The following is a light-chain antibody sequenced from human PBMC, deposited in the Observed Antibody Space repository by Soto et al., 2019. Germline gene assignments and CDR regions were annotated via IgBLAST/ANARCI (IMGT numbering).Light chain of an antibody. Sequence: QSVLTQPASVSGSPGQSITISCTGTSSDVGGYNYVSWYQQHPGKAPKLMIYEVSNRPSGVSNRFSGSKSGNTASLTISGLQAEDGADYYCSSYTSSSTPFVFGTRTKVTVL. J-gene: IGLJ1*01. CDR3: SSYTSSSTPFV. V-gene: IGLV2-14*01. CDR1: SSDVGGYNY. CDR2: EVS.